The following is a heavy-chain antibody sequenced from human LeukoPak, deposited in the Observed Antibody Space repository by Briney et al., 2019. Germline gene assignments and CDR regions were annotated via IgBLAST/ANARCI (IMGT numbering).Heavy chain of an antibody. CDR1: GLTFSSYW. V-gene: IGHV3-30-3*01. Sequence: PGGSLRLSCAASGLTFSSYWMHWVRQAPGKGLEWVAVISYDGTNKYYADSVKGRFTISRDNSKNTLYLQMNSLRAEDTAVYYCARDMSSSWYFDYWGQGTLVTVSS. CDR3: ARDMSSSWYFDY. D-gene: IGHD6-13*01. CDR2: ISYDGTNK. J-gene: IGHJ4*02.